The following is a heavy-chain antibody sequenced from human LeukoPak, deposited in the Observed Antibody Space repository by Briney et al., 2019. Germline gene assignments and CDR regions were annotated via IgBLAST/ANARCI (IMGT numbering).Heavy chain of an antibody. J-gene: IGHJ4*02. CDR3: ASSWMTTVTTAFDY. V-gene: IGHV3-30*04. CDR1: GFTFSSYA. Sequence: GGSLRLSCAASGFTFSSYAMHWVRQAPGKGLEWVAVISYDGSNKYYADSVKGRFTISRDNAKNSLYLQMNSLRAEDTAVYYCASSWMTTVTTAFDYWGQGTLVTVSS. D-gene: IGHD4-17*01. CDR2: ISYDGSNK.